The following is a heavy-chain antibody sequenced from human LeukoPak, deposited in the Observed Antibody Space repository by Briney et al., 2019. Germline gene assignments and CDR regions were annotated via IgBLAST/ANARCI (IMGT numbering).Heavy chain of an antibody. CDR2: INHSGST. Sequence: SETLSLTCVVYGGSFTDYYWSWIRQPPGKGLEWIGEINHSGSTNYNPSLKSRLTISVDTSKNQFSLKLRSVTAADTAVYYCSREGYDILTGYYIVDWGQGTLVTVSS. D-gene: IGHD3-9*01. J-gene: IGHJ4*02. CDR3: SREGYDILTGYYIVD. V-gene: IGHV4-34*01. CDR1: GGSFTDYY.